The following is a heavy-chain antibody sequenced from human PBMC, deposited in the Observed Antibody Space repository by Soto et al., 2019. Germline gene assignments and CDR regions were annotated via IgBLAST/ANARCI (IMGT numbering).Heavy chain of an antibody. Sequence: QVQLVQSGAEVKEPGASVHISCKASGYHFTSSFIHWVRQGPGLGLEWMGAINPNTGGANYAQKFLGRVTMTRDMSSATAYMELTSLRFDDTAIYFCARGIAHCKERTCSAWGQGTVVSVSS. J-gene: IGHJ4*02. CDR3: ARGIAHCKERTCSA. V-gene: IGHV1-46*01. CDR1: GYHFTSSF. CDR2: INPNTGGA. D-gene: IGHD6-13*01.